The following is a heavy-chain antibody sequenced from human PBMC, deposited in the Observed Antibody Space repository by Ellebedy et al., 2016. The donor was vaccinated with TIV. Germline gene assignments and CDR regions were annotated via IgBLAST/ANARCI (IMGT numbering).Heavy chain of an antibody. Sequence: AASVKVSCKASGGTFSSYAISWVRQAPGQGLEWMGRIIPILGIANYAQKFQGRVTITADKSTSTAYMELSSLRSEDTAVYYCARQGWGWLQFSVYAFDIWGQGTMVTVSS. V-gene: IGHV1-69*04. CDR3: ARQGWGWLQFSVYAFDI. CDR2: IIPILGIA. D-gene: IGHD5-24*01. CDR1: GGTFSSYA. J-gene: IGHJ3*02.